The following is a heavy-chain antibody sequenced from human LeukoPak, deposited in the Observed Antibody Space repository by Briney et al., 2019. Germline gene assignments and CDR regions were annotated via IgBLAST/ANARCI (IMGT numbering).Heavy chain of an antibody. J-gene: IGHJ4*02. V-gene: IGHV3-21*01. CDR1: GFTFSSYS. CDR2: IRGDSTET. CDR3: ARGHFGVVLDY. D-gene: IGHD3-3*01. Sequence: GGPLRLSCEGSGFTFSSYSMIWVRQPPGKGLEGVSSIRGDSTETRHADSLMGRFTISRDNAKKSLYLQMNSLRAEDRAVYYCARGHFGVVLDYWGQGTLVTVSS.